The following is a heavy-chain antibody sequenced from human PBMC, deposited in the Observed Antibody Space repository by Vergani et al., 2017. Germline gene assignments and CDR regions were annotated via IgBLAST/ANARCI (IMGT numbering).Heavy chain of an antibody. CDR1: GGTFSSYA. J-gene: IGHJ6*03. Sequence: QVQLVQSGAEVKKPGSSVKVSCKASGGTFSSYAISWVRQAPGQGLEWMGGIIPIFGTANYAQKFQGRVTITADESTSTAYMELSSLRSEDTAVYYCARDPLSATDYYYYFYMDVWGKGTTVTVSS. V-gene: IGHV1-69*01. CDR2: IIPIFGTA. CDR3: ARDPLSATDYYYYFYMDV.